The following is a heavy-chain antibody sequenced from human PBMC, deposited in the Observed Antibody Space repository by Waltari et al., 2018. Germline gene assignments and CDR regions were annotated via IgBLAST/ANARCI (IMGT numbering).Heavy chain of an antibody. CDR3: AKDGDYFLPAYDAFDI. J-gene: IGHJ3*02. D-gene: IGHD4-17*01. Sequence: HVQLVEVGGGVVEPGGSLSLFCAASGLTCRSFGMHGVRQAPGKGREWLAFIRYDGTKEFYGDSVKGRFSISRDNSRDTLYLQLNSLRPEDTALYYCAKDGDYFLPAYDAFDIWGQGTMVTVSS. CDR2: IRYDGTKE. CDR1: GLTCRSFG. V-gene: IGHV3-30*02.